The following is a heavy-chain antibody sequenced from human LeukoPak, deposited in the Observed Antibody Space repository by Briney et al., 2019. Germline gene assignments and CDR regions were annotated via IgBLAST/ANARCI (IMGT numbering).Heavy chain of an antibody. Sequence: GRSLRLSCAASGFTFSSYAMHWVRQAPGKGLEWVAVISYDGSNKYYADSVKGRFTISRDNSKNTLYLQMNSLRVEDTAVYYCAREYDSSGYYYENWFDPWGQGTLVTVSS. J-gene: IGHJ5*02. D-gene: IGHD3-22*01. CDR2: ISYDGSNK. V-gene: IGHV3-30-3*01. CDR3: AREYDSSGYYYENWFDP. CDR1: GFTFSSYA.